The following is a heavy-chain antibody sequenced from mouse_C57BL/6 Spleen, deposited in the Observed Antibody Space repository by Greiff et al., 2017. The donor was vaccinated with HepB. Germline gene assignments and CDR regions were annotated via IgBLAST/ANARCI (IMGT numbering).Heavy chain of an antibody. CDR2: IYPGDGDT. CDR1: GYAFSSSW. J-gene: IGHJ3*01. D-gene: IGHD2-4*01. Sequence: VQLQQSGPELVKPGASVKISCKASGYAFSSSWMNWVKQRPGKGLEWIGRIYPGDGDTNYNGKFKGKATLTADKSSSTAYMQLSSLTSEDSAVYFCARTGDYDGGAWFAYWGQGTLVTVSA. CDR3: ARTGDYDGGAWFAY. V-gene: IGHV1-82*01.